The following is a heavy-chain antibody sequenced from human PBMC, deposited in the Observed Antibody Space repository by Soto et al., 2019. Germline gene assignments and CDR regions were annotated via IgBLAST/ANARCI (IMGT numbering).Heavy chain of an antibody. J-gene: IGHJ5*02. CDR3: ARVANGYDP. CDR2: INLDSGGT. V-gene: IGHV1-2*02. Sequence: ASVKVSCKASGYTFTDYYMHWVRQAPGQGLEWMWWINLDSGGTHYAQKFQGRVTMTRDTSISIAYMELSVLRSDDTAVYYCARVANGYDPWGQGTLVTVSS. D-gene: IGHD5-18*01. CDR1: GYTFTDYY.